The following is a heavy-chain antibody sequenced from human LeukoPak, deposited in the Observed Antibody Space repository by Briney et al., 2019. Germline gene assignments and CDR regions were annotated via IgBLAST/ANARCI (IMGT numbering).Heavy chain of an antibody. Sequence: ASVKVSCKVSGYTLTELSMHWVRQAPGKGLEWMGGLDPEDGETIYAQRFQGRVTMTEDTSTDTAYMELSSLRSEDTAVYYCATRSRRGSYYDAFDIWGQGTMVTVSS. CDR1: GYTLTELS. V-gene: IGHV1-24*01. D-gene: IGHD1-26*01. CDR2: LDPEDGET. J-gene: IGHJ3*02. CDR3: ATRSRRGSYYDAFDI.